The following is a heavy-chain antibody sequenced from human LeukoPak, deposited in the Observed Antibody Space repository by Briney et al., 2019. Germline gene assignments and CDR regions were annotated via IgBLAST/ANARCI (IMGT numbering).Heavy chain of an antibody. CDR3: ASGGGSYGDI. Sequence: ASVKVSCKASGYTFTSYYMHWVRQAPGQGLEWMGIINPSGGSTSYAQKFQGRVTMTRDTSISTDYMELSMLRSDDTAVYYCASGGGSYGDIWGQGTMVTVSS. CDR2: INPSGGST. D-gene: IGHD1-26*01. J-gene: IGHJ3*02. V-gene: IGHV1-46*01. CDR1: GYTFTSYY.